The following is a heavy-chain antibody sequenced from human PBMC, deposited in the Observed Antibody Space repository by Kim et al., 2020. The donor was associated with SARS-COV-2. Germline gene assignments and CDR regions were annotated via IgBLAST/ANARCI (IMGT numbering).Heavy chain of an antibody. V-gene: IGHV3-48*03. J-gene: IGHJ3*02. CDR2: ISSSGSTI. CDR1: GFTFSSYE. CDR3: ARDHAPYCGGDCSDAFDI. Sequence: GGSLRLSCAASGFTFSSYEMNWVRQAPGKGLEWVSYISSSGSTIYYADSVKGRFTISRDNAKNSLYLQMNSLRAEDTAVYYCARDHAPYCGGDCSDAFDIWGQGTMVTVSS. D-gene: IGHD2-21*02.